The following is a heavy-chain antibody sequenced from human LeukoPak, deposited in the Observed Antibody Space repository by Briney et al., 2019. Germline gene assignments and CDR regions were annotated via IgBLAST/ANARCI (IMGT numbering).Heavy chain of an antibody. CDR3: ARGGYYDILTGYYNGYFDY. CDR1: GFTLSSYE. CDR2: ISSSGSTI. Sequence: GGSLRLSCAASGFTLSSYEMNWVRQAPGKGLEWVSYISSSGSTIYYADSVKGRFTISRDNAKNSLYLQMNSLRAEDTAVYYCARGGYYDILTGYYNGYFDYWGQGTLVTVSS. V-gene: IGHV3-48*03. J-gene: IGHJ4*02. D-gene: IGHD3-9*01.